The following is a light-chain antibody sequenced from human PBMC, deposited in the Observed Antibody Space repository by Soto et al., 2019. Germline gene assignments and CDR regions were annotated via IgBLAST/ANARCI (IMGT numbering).Light chain of an antibody. CDR2: ELS. J-gene: IGLJ1*01. V-gene: IGLV2-14*01. CDR3: SSYTSSSTLLYV. CDR1: SSDVGGYNH. Sequence: QSALTQPASVSGSPGQSITISLTGTSSDVGGYNHVSWYQQYPGKAPKVIIYELSNRPSGISNRFSGSKSGNTASLTISGLQAEDEADYYCSSYTSSSTLLYVFGTGTKLTVL.